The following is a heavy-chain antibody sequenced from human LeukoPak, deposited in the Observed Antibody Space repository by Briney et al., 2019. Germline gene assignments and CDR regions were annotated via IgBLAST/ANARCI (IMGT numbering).Heavy chain of an antibody. J-gene: IGHJ4*02. Sequence: GASVKVSCKASGYSFSNYGISWVRQAPGQGLKWMGWISGYNGNTNYAQKFQGRVTMTTDTFTSTAYMELRSLRSADTAVYYCARDCGYQCLFDYWGQGTLVTVSS. CDR3: ARDCGYQCLFDY. CDR2: ISGYNGNT. D-gene: IGHD5-12*01. V-gene: IGHV1-18*01. CDR1: GYSFSNYG.